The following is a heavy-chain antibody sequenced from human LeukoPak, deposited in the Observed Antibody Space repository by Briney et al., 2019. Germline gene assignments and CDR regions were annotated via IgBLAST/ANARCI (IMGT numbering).Heavy chain of an antibody. V-gene: IGHV4-34*01. CDR1: GGSFSGYY. CDR3: ARGRGYSSSWYFY. CDR2: INHSGST. D-gene: IGHD6-13*01. Sequence: PSETLSLTCAVYGGSFSGYYWSWIRQPPGEGLEWIGEINHSGSTNYYPALKSRVTISVDTSKNQFSLKLSSVTAADTAVYYCARGRGYSSSWYFYWGQGPLVTVSS. J-gene: IGHJ4*02.